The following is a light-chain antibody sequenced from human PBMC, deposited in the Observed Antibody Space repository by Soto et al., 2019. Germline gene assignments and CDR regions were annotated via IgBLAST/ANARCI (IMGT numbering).Light chain of an antibody. CDR2: ENN. CDR1: SSNIGNNF. CDR3: GTWDTSLNAGRV. V-gene: IGLV1-51*02. Sequence: QSVLTQPPSVSAAPGQKVTISCSGSSSNIGNNFASWYQQFPGTAPKLLIYENNKRPSGIPDRFSGSKSGTSATLDITGLQTGDEADYYCGTWDTSLNAGRVFGGGTKLTVL. J-gene: IGLJ3*02.